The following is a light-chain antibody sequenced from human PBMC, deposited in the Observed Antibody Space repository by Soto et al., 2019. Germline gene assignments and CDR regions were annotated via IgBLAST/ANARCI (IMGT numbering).Light chain of an antibody. V-gene: IGKV1-16*02. CDR3: QQYKSYPWT. CDR2: TAS. Sequence: DIQMTQSPSSLSASVGDRVTITCRATQDINNYLVWFQQKPGKAPKSLTYTASSLQSGVPSYFSGSGPGTDFTLTISSLQPEDFATYYCQQYKSYPWTFGQGTKVEIK. CDR1: QDINNY. J-gene: IGKJ1*01.